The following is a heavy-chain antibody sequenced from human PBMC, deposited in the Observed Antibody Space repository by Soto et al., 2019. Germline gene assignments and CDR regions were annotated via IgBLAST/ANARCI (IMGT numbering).Heavy chain of an antibody. CDR3: ARDPPPLRHYDSGGYYYWAPL. V-gene: IGHV3-11*05. CDR2: ISSSSSYT. Sequence: LSLTCTVSGGSISSYCWSWIRQAPGKGLEWVSYISSSSSYTNYADSVKGRFTISRDNAKNSLYLQMNSLRAEDTAVYYCARDPPPLRHYDSGGYYYWAPLWGQGTLVTVSS. J-gene: IGHJ4*02. D-gene: IGHD3-22*01. CDR1: GGSISSYC.